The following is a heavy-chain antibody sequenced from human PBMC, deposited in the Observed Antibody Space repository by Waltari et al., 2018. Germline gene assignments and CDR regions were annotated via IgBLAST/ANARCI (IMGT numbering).Heavy chain of an antibody. CDR1: GFTFSSYG. Sequence: QVQLVESGGGVVQPGRSLRLSCAAYGFTFSSYGLHWVRQAPGKGLEWVAVISYDGSNKYYADSVKGQFTISRDNSKNTLYLQMNSLRAEDTAVYYCAKEGAGNFDYWGQGTLVTVSS. D-gene: IGHD3-16*01. CDR3: AKEGAGNFDY. CDR2: ISYDGSNK. V-gene: IGHV3-30*18. J-gene: IGHJ4*02.